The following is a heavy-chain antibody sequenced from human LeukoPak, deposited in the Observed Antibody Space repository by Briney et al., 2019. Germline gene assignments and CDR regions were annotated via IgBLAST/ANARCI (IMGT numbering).Heavy chain of an antibody. Sequence: ASETLSLTCTVSRGSINTGNYYWSWLRQPPGKGLEWLGFIHYSGSTDYNPSLKSRVSISIDTSKNQFSLQLSSVTAADTAVYYCATTGPGRPVWGQGTLVTVSS. J-gene: IGHJ4*02. CDR1: RGSINTGNYY. CDR3: ATTGPGRPV. D-gene: IGHD4-11*01. CDR2: IHYSGST. V-gene: IGHV4-30-4*01.